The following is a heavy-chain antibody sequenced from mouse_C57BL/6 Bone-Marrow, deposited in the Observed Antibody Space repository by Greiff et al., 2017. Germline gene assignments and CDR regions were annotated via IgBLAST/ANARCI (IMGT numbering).Heavy chain of an antibody. V-gene: IGHV1-26*01. J-gene: IGHJ2*01. CDR2: INPNNGGT. Sequence: VQLQQSGPELVKPGASVKISCKASGYTFTDYYMNWVKQSHGKSLEWIGDINPNNGGTSYNQKFKGKATLTVDKSSSTAYMEIRSLTSEDSAVYYCARDGRGEFDYWGQGTTLTVSS. CDR1: GYTFTDYY. CDR3: ARDGRGEFDY.